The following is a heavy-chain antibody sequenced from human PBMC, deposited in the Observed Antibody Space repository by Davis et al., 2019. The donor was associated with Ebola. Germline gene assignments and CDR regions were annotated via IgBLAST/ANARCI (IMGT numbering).Heavy chain of an antibody. CDR3: ATVRCGSYYRWFDP. CDR2: IIPIRGIA. CDR1: GGTFSSYT. D-gene: IGHD1-26*01. Sequence: AASAKISCKASGGTFSSYTISWVRQAPGQGLEWMGRIIPIRGIANYAQKFQGRVTMTEDTSTDKAYMELSSLRSEDTAVYYCATVRCGSYYRWFDPWGQGTLVTVSS. V-gene: IGHV1-69*02. J-gene: IGHJ5*02.